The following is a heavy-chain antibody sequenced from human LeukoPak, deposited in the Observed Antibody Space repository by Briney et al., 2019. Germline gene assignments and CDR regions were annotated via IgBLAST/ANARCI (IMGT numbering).Heavy chain of an antibody. J-gene: IGHJ4*02. CDR1: GFTFSNAW. CDR3: ARRRDSGSLQHFDY. V-gene: IGHV3-11*01. Sequence: GGSLRLSCAASGFTFSNAWMSWVRQAPGKGLEWVSYISSSGSIIYYADSVKGRFTISRDNAKNSLYLQMNSLRAEDTAVYYCARRRDSGSLQHFDYWGQGTLVTVSS. D-gene: IGHD1-26*01. CDR2: ISSSGSII.